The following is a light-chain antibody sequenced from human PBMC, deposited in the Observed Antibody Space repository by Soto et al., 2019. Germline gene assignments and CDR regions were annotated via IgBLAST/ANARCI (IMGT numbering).Light chain of an antibody. J-gene: IGLJ1*01. V-gene: IGLV1-40*01. CDR3: QTHDSSLSAYV. Sequence: QSVLTKPPSVSGAPGQSGTISCSWMSSSIGAGYDVHWYQRLPGTGPKLLIYGYTNRPSGVPDRFSGSKSGTSASLAITGLQAEDEADYYCQTHDSSLSAYVFGTGTKVTVL. CDR1: SSSIGAGYD. CDR2: GYT.